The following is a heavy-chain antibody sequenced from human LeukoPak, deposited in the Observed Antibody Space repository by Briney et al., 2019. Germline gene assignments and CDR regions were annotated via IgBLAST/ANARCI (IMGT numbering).Heavy chain of an antibody. D-gene: IGHD3-9*01. CDR1: GFTFSSYA. J-gene: IGHJ4*02. CDR2: ISGSGGST. Sequence: GGSLRLSCAASGFTFSSYAMSWVRQAPGKGLEWVSAISGSGGSTYYADSVKGRFTISRDNSKNTLYLQMNSLRAEDTAVYYCAKDIILTGYYSPDYWGQGTLVTVSS. V-gene: IGHV3-23*01. CDR3: AKDIILTGYYSPDY.